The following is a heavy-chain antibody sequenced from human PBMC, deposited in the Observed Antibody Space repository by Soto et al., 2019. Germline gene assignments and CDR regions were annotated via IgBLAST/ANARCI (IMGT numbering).Heavy chain of an antibody. CDR2: ISSSSSYI. V-gene: IGHV3-21*01. CDR1: GFTFSSYS. J-gene: IGHJ4*02. Sequence: EVQLVESGGGLVKPGGSLRLSCAASGFTFSSYSMNWVRQAPGKGLEWVSSISSSSSYIYYADSVKGRFTISRDNAKNSLYLQMNSLRAEYTAVYYCARYLYSGYDYKGLGYWGQGTLVTVSS. CDR3: ARYLYSGYDYKGLGY. D-gene: IGHD5-12*01.